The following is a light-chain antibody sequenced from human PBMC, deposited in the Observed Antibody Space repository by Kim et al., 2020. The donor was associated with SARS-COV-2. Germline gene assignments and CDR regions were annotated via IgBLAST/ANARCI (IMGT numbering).Light chain of an antibody. CDR3: MIWPTRDSGV. CDR1: SDSNVDHCN. V-gene: IGLV5-37*01. Sequence: TLPSDSNVDHCNIYWYQQKPGSPPRYLRYFYSDSNKGQGSGVPSRFSGSKDASASTGILLISGLQSEDEADYYCMIWPTRDSGVFGGGTQLTVL. J-gene: IGLJ3*02. CDR2: FYSDSNK.